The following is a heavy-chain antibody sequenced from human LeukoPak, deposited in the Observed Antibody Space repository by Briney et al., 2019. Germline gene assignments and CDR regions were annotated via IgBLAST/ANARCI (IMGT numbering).Heavy chain of an antibody. CDR1: GYTFTSYY. D-gene: IGHD3-22*01. CDR3: ARDHYYDSSANAFDI. J-gene: IGHJ3*02. Sequence: ASVKVSCKASGYTFTSYYMHWVRQAPGQGLEWMGIINPSGGSTSYAQKFQGRVTMTRDMSTSTVYVELSSLRSEDTAVYYCARDHYYDSSANAFDIWGQGTMVTVSS. CDR2: INPSGGST. V-gene: IGHV1-46*01.